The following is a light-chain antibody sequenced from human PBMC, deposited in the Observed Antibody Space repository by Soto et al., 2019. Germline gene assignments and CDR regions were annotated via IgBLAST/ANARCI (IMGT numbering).Light chain of an antibody. J-gene: IGKJ1*01. CDR2: GAS. V-gene: IGKV3-15*01. Sequence: EIVMTQSPATLSVSPGERATLSCRASQSVSSNLVWYQQKPGQAPRLLIYGASTRATGIPARLSGRGYGTDFTLYLCCLQSEDFAVYCCQQYNTVPLTFGQGTKLEIK. CDR1: QSVSSN. CDR3: QQYNTVPLT.